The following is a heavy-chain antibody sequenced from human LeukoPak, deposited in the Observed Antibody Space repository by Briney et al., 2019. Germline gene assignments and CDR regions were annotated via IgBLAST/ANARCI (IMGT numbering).Heavy chain of an antibody. CDR3: AKTWIPAPFDY. Sequence: PSETLSLTCTVSGGSISSSSYYWGWIRQPPGKGLEWIGSISYSGSTFYNPSLKSRVTISVDTSKTQFSLKLSSVTAADTAVYYCAKTWIPAPFDYWSQGTLVTVSS. J-gene: IGHJ4*02. D-gene: IGHD5-18*01. V-gene: IGHV4-39*01. CDR2: ISYSGST. CDR1: GGSISSSSYY.